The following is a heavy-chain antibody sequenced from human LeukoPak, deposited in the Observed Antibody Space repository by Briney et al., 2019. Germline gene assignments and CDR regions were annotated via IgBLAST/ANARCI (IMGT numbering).Heavy chain of an antibody. V-gene: IGHV4-39*01. CDR3: ASRIVVVPAAMHYYYYGMDV. J-gene: IGHJ6*02. CDR2: IYNSGST. Sequence: PSETLSLTCTVSGGSISSSNYYWGWIRQPPGKGLEWIGSIYNSGSTYYNPSLKSRVTISVDTSKNQFSLKLSSVTAADTAVYYCASRIVVVPAAMHYYYYGMDVWGQGTTVTVSS. D-gene: IGHD2-2*01. CDR1: GGSISSSNYY.